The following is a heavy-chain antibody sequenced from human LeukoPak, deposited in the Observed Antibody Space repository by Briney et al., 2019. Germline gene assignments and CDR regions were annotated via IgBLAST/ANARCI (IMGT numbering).Heavy chain of an antibody. CDR2: ISGSGGST. CDR3: ARGDAWGDGYNYSPDWYFDL. Sequence: GGTLRLSCAASGFTFSSYGMSWVRQAPGKGLEWVSAISGSGGSTYYADSVKGRFTISRDNSKNTLYLQMNSLRAEDTAVYYCARGDAWGDGYNYSPDWYFDLWGRGTLVTVSS. CDR1: GFTFSSYG. D-gene: IGHD5-24*01. J-gene: IGHJ2*01. V-gene: IGHV3-23*01.